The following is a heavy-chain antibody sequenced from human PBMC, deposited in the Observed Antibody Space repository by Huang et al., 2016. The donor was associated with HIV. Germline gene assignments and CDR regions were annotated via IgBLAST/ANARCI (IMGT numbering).Heavy chain of an antibody. CDR1: GGSFSGYY. J-gene: IGHJ3*02. V-gene: IGHV4-34*01. Sequence: QVQLQQWGAGLLKPSETLSLTCAVYGGSFSGYYWSWIRQSPGKGLEWIGEINHSGSTNYHPALKSRLTISVDTSKNQFSLKLSSVTAADTAVYYCVRERMMSWLDDHDAFDIWGQGTMVTVSS. CDR2: INHSGST. CDR3: VRERMMSWLDDHDAFDI. D-gene: IGHD1-1*01.